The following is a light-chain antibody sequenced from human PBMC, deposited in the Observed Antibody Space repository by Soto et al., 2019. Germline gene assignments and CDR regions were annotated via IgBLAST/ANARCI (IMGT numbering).Light chain of an antibody. V-gene: IGKV1-9*01. Sequence: DIQLTQSPSFLSASVGDRVTITCRASQGISSYLAWYQQKPGKAPKLLIYAASTLQSGVPSKFGGSGSGTEFTLTISSLQPEDFANYYCQQYNSYPFTFGPGTKVDIK. CDR1: QGISSY. CDR3: QQYNSYPFT. J-gene: IGKJ3*01. CDR2: AAS.